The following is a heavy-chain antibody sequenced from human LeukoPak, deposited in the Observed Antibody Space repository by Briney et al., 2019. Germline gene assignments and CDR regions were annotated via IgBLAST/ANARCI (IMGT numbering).Heavy chain of an antibody. CDR3: ARRSLLWFGELPPGFAP. J-gene: IGHJ5*02. V-gene: IGHV4-39*01. CDR1: GGSISSSSYY. D-gene: IGHD3-10*01. Sequence: PSETLSLTCTVSGGSISSSSYYWRWIRQPPGKGLEWMGSIYYSGSTYYNPSLKIRLTISVHTSKNQFSLKLSSVTAADTAVYSCARRSLLWFGELPPGFAPWGQGTLVTVSS. CDR2: IYYSGST.